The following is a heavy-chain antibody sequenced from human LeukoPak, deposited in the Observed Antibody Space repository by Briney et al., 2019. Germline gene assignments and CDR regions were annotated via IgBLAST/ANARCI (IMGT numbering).Heavy chain of an antibody. D-gene: IGHD5-18*01. J-gene: IGHJ4*02. CDR2: IDPSDSYT. Sequence: GASLKICCKGAGYSFTSYWIRWVRQMPGKRLEWRGRIDPSDSYTNYSPSFQGHVTISADKSISTAYPQWSSLKASDTAMYYCAGHVRYSYGYSYWGQGTLVTVSS. CDR3: AGHVRYSYGYSY. CDR1: GYSFTSYW. V-gene: IGHV5-10-1*01.